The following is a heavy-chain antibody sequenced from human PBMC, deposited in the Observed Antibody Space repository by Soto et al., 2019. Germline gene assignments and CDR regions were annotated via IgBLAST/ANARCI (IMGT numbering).Heavy chain of an antibody. D-gene: IGHD3-3*01. CDR1: GFTFSSYG. CDR3: ARDSKKRATYYDFWSGYYTGYYYGMDV. J-gene: IGHJ6*02. CDR2: ISYDGSNK. V-gene: IGHV3-30*03. Sequence: GGSLRLSCAASGFTFSSYGMHWVRQAPGKGLEWVAVISYDGSNKYYADSVKGRFTISRDNSKNTLYLQMNSLRAEDTAVYYCARDSKKRATYYDFWSGYYTGYYYGMDVWGQGTTVTVS.